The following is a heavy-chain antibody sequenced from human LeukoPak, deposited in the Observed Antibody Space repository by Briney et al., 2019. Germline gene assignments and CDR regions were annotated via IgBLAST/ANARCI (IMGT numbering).Heavy chain of an antibody. CDR2: IYYSGST. V-gene: IGHV4-39*07. CDR1: GGSISSSSYY. D-gene: IGHD3-22*01. Sequence: SETLSLTCTVSGGSISSSSYYWGWIRQPPGKGLEWIGSIYYSGSTYYNPSLKSRVTISVDTSKNQFSLKLSSVTAADTAVYYCASYYYDSSGYYLRGDWFDPWGQGTLVTVSS. J-gene: IGHJ5*02. CDR3: ASYYYDSSGYYLRGDWFDP.